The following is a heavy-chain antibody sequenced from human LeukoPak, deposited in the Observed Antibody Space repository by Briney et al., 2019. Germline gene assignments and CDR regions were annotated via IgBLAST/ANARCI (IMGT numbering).Heavy chain of an antibody. CDR2: ISGSGGST. Sequence: GGSLRLSCAASGFTFSSYGMSWVRQAPGKGLECVSAISGSGGSTYYADSVKGRFTISRDNSKNTLYLQMNSLSAEDTAVYYCAHGSMYQLDYWGQGTLVTVSS. V-gene: IGHV3-23*01. J-gene: IGHJ4*02. CDR1: GFTFSSYG. CDR3: AHGSMYQLDY. D-gene: IGHD2-2*01.